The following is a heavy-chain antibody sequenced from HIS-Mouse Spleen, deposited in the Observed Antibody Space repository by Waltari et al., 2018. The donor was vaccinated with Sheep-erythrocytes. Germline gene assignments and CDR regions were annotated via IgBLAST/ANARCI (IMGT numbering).Heavy chain of an antibody. Sequence: QVQLVASGGGVVQPGWSLRLSCAACGFTFGSYAIHWVRQAPGKGLEWVAVISYDGSNKYYADSVKGRFTISRDNSKNTLYLQMNSLRAEDTAVYYCARSDYYDRRLGLGVYWGQGTLVTVSS. CDR3: ARSDYYDRRLGLGVY. J-gene: IGHJ4*02. CDR2: ISYDGSNK. CDR1: GFTFGSYA. D-gene: IGHD3-22*01. V-gene: IGHV3-30*04.